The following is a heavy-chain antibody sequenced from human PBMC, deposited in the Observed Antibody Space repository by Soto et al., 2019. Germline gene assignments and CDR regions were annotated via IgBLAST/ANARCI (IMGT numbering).Heavy chain of an antibody. Sequence: GESLKISCKGSGYSFTSYWIGWVRQMPGKGLEWMGIIYPGDSDTRYSPSFQGQVTISADKSISTAYLQWSSLKASDTAMYYCARRGYYYDSSGYYDEGYFDYWGQGTLVTVSS. J-gene: IGHJ4*02. CDR3: ARRGYYYDSSGYYDEGYFDY. D-gene: IGHD3-22*01. CDR2: IYPGDSDT. V-gene: IGHV5-51*01. CDR1: GYSFTSYW.